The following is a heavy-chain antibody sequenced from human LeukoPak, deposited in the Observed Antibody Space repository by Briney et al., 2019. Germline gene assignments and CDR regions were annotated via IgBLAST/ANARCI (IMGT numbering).Heavy chain of an antibody. CDR3: ARGGVYSSGWYVDY. D-gene: IGHD6-19*01. V-gene: IGHV3-21*01. CDR2: ISSSSSYI. J-gene: IGHJ4*02. Sequence: GGSLRLSCAASGFTFISYSMNWVRQAPGKGLEWVSSISSSSSYIYYADSVKGRFAISRDNAKNSLYLQMNSLRAEDTAVYYCARGGVYSSGWYVDYWGQGTLVTVSS. CDR1: GFTFISYS.